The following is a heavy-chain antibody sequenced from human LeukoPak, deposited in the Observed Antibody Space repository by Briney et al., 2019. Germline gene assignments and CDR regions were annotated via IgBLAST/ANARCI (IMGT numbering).Heavy chain of an antibody. CDR1: GFTFSSYG. CDR2: ISYHGTNN. CDR3: ARNDRGYCASTSCFAPFAL. V-gene: IGHV3-30*19. J-gene: IGHJ4*02. D-gene: IGHD2-2*01. Sequence: GGSLRLSCAASGFTFSSYGMHWVRQAPGKGLEWVAVISYHGTNNYYADSVKGRFIISRDNSKHTIYLQMNNLRPEDTAVYFCARNDRGYCASTSCFAPFALWGQGTLVTVSS.